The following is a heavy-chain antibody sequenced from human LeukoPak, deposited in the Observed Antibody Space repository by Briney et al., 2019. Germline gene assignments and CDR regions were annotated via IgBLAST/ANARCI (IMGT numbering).Heavy chain of an antibody. CDR2: ISGSGGST. V-gene: IGHV3-23*01. J-gene: IGHJ3*02. CDR3: AKDSPYSSSWYPQNDAFDI. Sequence: PGGSLRLSCAASGFSLSDFYMSWIRQSPGKGLEWVSAISGSGGSTYYADSVKGRFTISRDNSKNTLYLQMNSLRAEDTAVYYCAKDSPYSSSWYPQNDAFDIWGQGTMVTVSS. CDR1: GFSLSDFY. D-gene: IGHD6-13*01.